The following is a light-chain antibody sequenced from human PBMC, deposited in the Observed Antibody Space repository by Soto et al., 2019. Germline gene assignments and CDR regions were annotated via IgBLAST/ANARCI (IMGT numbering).Light chain of an antibody. CDR1: RGVRSD. CDR3: VQDFNYPLT. CDR2: GAS. J-gene: IGKJ4*01. Sequence: AIQMTQSPSSLSASVGDTVTISCRASRGVRSDLAWYQQRPGSVPKVLIYGASNLYTGVPSRFSGSGYGSDFSLTISSLQPEDSATYYCVQDFNYPLTFGGGTKVEI. V-gene: IGKV1-6*01.